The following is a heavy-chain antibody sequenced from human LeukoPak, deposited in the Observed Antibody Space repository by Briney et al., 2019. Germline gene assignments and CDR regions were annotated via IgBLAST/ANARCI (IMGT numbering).Heavy chain of an antibody. CDR2: TYYRSKWYN. D-gene: IGHD6-19*01. V-gene: IGHV6-1*01. CDR1: GDSVSSNSAA. J-gene: IGHJ4*02. CDR3: ARGRSGWYYFDY. Sequence: SQTLSLTCAISGDSVSSNSAAWNWIRQSPSGGLEWLGRTYYRSKWYNDYAVSVKSRITISPDTSKNEFSLQLNSVTPEDAAVYYCARGRSGWYYFDYWGQGTLVTASS.